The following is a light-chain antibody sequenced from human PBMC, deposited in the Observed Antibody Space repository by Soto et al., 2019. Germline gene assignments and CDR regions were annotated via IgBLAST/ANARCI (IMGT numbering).Light chain of an antibody. CDR3: QQSYSTPPLT. V-gene: IGKV1-39*01. CDR2: AAS. J-gene: IGKJ4*01. CDR1: QSISNY. Sequence: DIQMTQSPSSLSASVGDRVTITCRASQSISNYLNWYQQKPGKATELLIYAASSLQSGVPSRFSGSGSGTDFTLTISSLHPEDFATYYCQQSYSTPPLTFGGGTKVEIK.